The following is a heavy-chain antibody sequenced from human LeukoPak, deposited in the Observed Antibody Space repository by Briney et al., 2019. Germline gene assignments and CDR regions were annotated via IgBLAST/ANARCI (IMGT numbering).Heavy chain of an antibody. J-gene: IGHJ4*02. CDR3: ARDYYPRMAVAGTGPFDY. V-gene: IGHV1-69*13. CDR1: GGTFSSYA. D-gene: IGHD6-19*01. Sequence: SVKVSCKASGGTFSSYAISRVRQAPGQGLEWMGGIIPIFGTANYAQKFQGRVTITADESTSTAYMELSSLRAEDTAVYYCARDYYPRMAVAGTGPFDYWGQGTLVTVSS. CDR2: IIPIFGTA.